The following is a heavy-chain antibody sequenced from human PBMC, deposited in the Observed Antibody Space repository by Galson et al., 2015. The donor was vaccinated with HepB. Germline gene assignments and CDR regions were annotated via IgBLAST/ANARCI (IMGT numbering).Heavy chain of an antibody. Sequence: SLRLSCAASGFTFSSYAMSWVRQAPGKGLEWVSAISGSGGSTYYADSVKGRFTISRDNSKNTLYLQMNSLRAEDTAVYYCAKVSGEQWLVLGAFDIWGQGTMVTVSS. J-gene: IGHJ3*02. D-gene: IGHD6-19*01. CDR3: AKVSGEQWLVLGAFDI. V-gene: IGHV3-23*01. CDR1: GFTFSSYA. CDR2: ISGSGGST.